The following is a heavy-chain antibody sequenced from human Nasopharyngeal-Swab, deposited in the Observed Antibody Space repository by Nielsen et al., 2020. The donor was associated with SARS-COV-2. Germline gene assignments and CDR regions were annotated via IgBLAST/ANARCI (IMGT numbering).Heavy chain of an antibody. D-gene: IGHD3-22*01. CDR2: IYYSGST. V-gene: IGHV4-31*03. Sequence: SETLSLTCTVSGGSISSCGYYWSWIRQHPGKGLEWIGYIYYSGSTYYNPSLKSRVTISVDTSKNQFSLKLSSVTAADTAVYYCAKVTSSGYRGYFQHWGQGTLVTVSS. CDR3: AKVTSSGYRGYFQH. CDR1: GGSISSCGYY. J-gene: IGHJ1*01.